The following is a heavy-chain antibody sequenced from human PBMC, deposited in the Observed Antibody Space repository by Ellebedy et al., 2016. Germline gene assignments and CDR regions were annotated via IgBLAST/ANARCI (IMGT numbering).Heavy chain of an antibody. CDR1: GYTFTNYG. CDR3: ARDHGMVRGVIKDGDY. D-gene: IGHD3-10*01. V-gene: IGHV1-18*01. Sequence: ASVKVSCKASGYTFTNYGISWVRQAPGQGLEWMGWISVYNDNTNYAQKFQGRVTMTRNTSISTAYMELSSLRSEDTAVYYCARDHGMVRGVIKDGDYWGQGTLVTVSS. CDR2: ISVYNDNT. J-gene: IGHJ4*02.